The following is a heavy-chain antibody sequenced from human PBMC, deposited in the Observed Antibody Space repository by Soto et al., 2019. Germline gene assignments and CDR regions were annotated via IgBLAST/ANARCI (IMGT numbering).Heavy chain of an antibody. CDR2: IIPIFGTA. V-gene: IGHV1-69*06. CDR3: ARAGYSSSWYVNYYYGMDV. Sequence: SVKVSCKASGGTFSSYAISWVRQAPGQGLEWMGGIIPIFGTANYAQKFQGRVTITADKSTSTAYMELSSLRSEDTAVYYCARAGYSSSWYVNYYYGMDVWGQGTTVTVSS. J-gene: IGHJ6*02. D-gene: IGHD6-13*01. CDR1: GGTFSSYA.